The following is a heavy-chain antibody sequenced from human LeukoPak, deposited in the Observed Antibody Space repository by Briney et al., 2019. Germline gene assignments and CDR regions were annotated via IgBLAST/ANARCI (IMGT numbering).Heavy chain of an antibody. CDR2: ISGSGGST. CDR1: GFTFSTYA. J-gene: IGHJ4*02. D-gene: IGHD5-18*01. V-gene: IGHV3-23*01. Sequence: AGGSLRLSCGASGFTFSTYAMNWVRQAPGKGLEWVSGISGSGGSTYYGDSVKGRFSTSRDNSKNTLYLQMNSLRAEDTAVYYCAKSSYGYYFDYWGQGTLVTVSS. CDR3: AKSSYGYYFDY.